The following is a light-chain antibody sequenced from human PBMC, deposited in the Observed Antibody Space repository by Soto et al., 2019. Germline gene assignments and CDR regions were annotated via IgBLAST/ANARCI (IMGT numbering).Light chain of an antibody. V-gene: IGLV2-11*01. Sequence: QSALTQPRSVSGSPGQSVTISCTGISSDVGSYNYVSWYQHHPGKAPKFMIYDVRNRPSGVPDRFSGSKSGNTASLTISGLQADDEADYYCCSYAGNYTSVVFGGGTKLTVL. CDR2: DVR. CDR3: CSYAGNYTSVV. J-gene: IGLJ2*01. CDR1: SSDVGSYNY.